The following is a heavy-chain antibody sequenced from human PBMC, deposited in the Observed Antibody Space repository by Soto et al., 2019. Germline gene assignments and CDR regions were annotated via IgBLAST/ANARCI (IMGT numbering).Heavy chain of an antibody. CDR3: AFRYYNSTGDYPYYFAF. CDR1: GFTFTTYA. D-gene: IGHD3-22*01. CDR2: ISGSGGTT. J-gene: IGHJ4*02. Sequence: GGSLRLSCAASGFTFTTYAMSWVRQAPGKGLEWVSGISGSGGTTFYPDSVKGRFTVSRDNSKNTLYLQMNSLRAEDTAVYYCAFRYYNSTGDYPYYFAFWGQGTLVTVSS. V-gene: IGHV3-23*01.